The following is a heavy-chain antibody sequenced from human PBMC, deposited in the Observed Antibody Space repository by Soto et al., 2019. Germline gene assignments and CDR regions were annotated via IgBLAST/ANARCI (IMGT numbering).Heavy chain of an antibody. CDR3: AAVTRYYYYGMDV. V-gene: IGHV4-39*01. J-gene: IGHJ6*02. D-gene: IGHD4-17*01. CDR2: IYYSGST. CDR1: GGSISSSSYY. Sequence: SETLSLTCTVSGGSISSSSYYWGWIRQPPGKGLEWIGSIYYSGSTYHNPSLKSRVTISVDTSKNQFSLKLSSVTAADTAVYYCAAVTRYYYYGMDVWGQGTTVTVSS.